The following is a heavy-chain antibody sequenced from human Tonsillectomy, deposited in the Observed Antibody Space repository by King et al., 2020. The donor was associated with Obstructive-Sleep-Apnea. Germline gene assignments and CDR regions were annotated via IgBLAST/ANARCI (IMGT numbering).Heavy chain of an antibody. Sequence: VQLVESGGDLVKPGGSLRLSCAASGFSFSDYYMRWIRQAPGKGLEWVSNISRSSTYTNYADSVKGRFTISRDNAKNSLYLQMNSLRAEDTAVYYCARDESGGYCSSTSCPLFDYWGQGTLVTVSS. V-gene: IGHV3-11*06. CDR3: ARDESGGYCSSTSCPLFDY. CDR1: GFSFSDYY. CDR2: ISRSSTYT. J-gene: IGHJ4*02. D-gene: IGHD2-2*01.